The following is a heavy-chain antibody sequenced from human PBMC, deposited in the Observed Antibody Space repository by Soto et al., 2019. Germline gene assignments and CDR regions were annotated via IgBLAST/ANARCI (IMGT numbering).Heavy chain of an antibody. CDR1: GYTFTSYG. V-gene: IGHV1-18*01. CDR3: ARGLTIFGVVMIYYYYGMDV. D-gene: IGHD3-3*01. Sequence: QVQLVQSGAEVKKPGASVKVSCKASGYTFTSYGISWVRQAPGQGLEWMGWINAYNGNTNYAQQLQGRVTMTTDTSTSTDYMELRSLRSDDTAVYYCARGLTIFGVVMIYYYYGMDVWGQGTTVTVSS. J-gene: IGHJ6*02. CDR2: INAYNGNT.